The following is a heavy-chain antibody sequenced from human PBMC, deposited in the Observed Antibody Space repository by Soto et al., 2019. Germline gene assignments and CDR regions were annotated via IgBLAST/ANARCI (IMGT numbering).Heavy chain of an antibody. Sequence: GGSLRLSCAASGFTFSSYWMHWVHQAPGKGLVWVSRINSDGSSTSYADSVKGRFTISRDNAKNTLYLQMNSLRAEDTAVYYCASQLWDQKIDYWGQGTLVTVSS. D-gene: IGHD5-18*01. J-gene: IGHJ4*02. CDR2: INSDGSST. CDR3: ASQLWDQKIDY. CDR1: GFTFSSYW. V-gene: IGHV3-74*01.